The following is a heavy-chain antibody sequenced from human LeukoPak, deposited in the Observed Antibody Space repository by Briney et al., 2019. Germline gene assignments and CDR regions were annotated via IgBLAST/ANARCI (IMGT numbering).Heavy chain of an antibody. J-gene: IGHJ4*02. CDR2: FNPSGGGT. Sequence: EASVKVSCKASGYTFTSYYMHWVRQAPGQGLEWMGMFNPSGGGTTYAQKFQGRVTMTRDTSTSTVYMELSSLRSEDTAVYYCARGRFVLDYYRFDYWGQGTLVTVSS. CDR3: ARGRFVLDYYRFDY. CDR1: GYTFTSYY. V-gene: IGHV1-46*01. D-gene: IGHD3-22*01.